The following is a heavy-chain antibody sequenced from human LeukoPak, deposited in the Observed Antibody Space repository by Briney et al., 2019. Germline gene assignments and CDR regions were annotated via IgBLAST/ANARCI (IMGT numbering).Heavy chain of an antibody. V-gene: IGHV3-30*18. Sequence: GGSLRLSCAASGFTFSNYGMHWVRQAPGNGVHWVAVISYDGSNKYYGDSVKGRFTISRDNSKNTLYLQMNSLRGEDTAVYYCAKQRVVGATSFDHWGQGTLVTVSS. CDR2: ISYDGSNK. CDR3: AKQRVVGATSFDH. J-gene: IGHJ4*02. D-gene: IGHD1-26*01. CDR1: GFTFSNYG.